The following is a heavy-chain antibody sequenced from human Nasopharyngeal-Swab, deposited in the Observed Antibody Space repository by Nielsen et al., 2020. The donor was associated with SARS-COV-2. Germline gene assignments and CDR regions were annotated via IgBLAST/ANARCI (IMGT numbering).Heavy chain of an antibody. J-gene: IGHJ3*02. V-gene: IGHV5-51*01. CDR1: GSTFSNHW. CDR3: ARRFYGAGSGQGYYI. CDR2: IYPGDSDT. D-gene: IGHD6-13*01. Sequence: GESLKISCKGSGSTFSNHWIGWVRQMPGKGPEWMGMIYPGDSDTRYSPSFQGQVTISVDKSISTAYLQWRSLKATDTAIYYCARRFYGAGSGQGYYIWGRGTVVTVSS.